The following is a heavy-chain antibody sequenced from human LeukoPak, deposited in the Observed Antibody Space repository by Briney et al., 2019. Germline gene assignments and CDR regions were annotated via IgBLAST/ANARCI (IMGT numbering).Heavy chain of an antibody. J-gene: IGHJ3*01. V-gene: IGHV3-74*01. CDR3: ARRYYCEP. CDR1: XXTFXXXX. Sequence: SGGSLRLSCAASXXTFXXXXXXXXXXXXXXXXVWVSRINSDGSNTNYADSVKGRFTISRDNAKNTLYLQMNSLRAEDTAVYYCARRYYCEPWGQGTMVTVSS. D-gene: IGHD3-10*01. CDR2: INSDGSNT.